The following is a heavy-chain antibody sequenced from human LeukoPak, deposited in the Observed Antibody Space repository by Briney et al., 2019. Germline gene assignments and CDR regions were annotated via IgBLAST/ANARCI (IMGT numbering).Heavy chain of an antibody. Sequence: GGSLRLSCAASGFTFSSYGMHWVRQAPGKGLEWVAFIRYDGSNKYYADSVKGRFTISRDNSKNTLYLQMNSLRAEDTAVYYCARVSVYCSGGSCYDWGQGTLVTVSS. CDR3: ARVSVYCSGGSCYD. V-gene: IGHV3-30*02. D-gene: IGHD2-15*01. CDR2: IRYDGSNK. J-gene: IGHJ4*02. CDR1: GFTFSSYG.